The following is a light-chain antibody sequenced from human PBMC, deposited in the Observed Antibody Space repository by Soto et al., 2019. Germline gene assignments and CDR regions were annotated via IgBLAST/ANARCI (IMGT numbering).Light chain of an antibody. V-gene: IGLV1-47*01. Sequence: QSVLNQPPSASGTPGQRVTISCFGSSSNIGSDYVYWYQQFPGTAPKLLIYRNNQRPSGVPDRFSGSKSGTSASLAISGLRSEDEADYCCAAWDDSLSGYVFGTGTKVTVL. CDR2: RNN. J-gene: IGLJ1*01. CDR1: SSNIGSDY. CDR3: AAWDDSLSGYV.